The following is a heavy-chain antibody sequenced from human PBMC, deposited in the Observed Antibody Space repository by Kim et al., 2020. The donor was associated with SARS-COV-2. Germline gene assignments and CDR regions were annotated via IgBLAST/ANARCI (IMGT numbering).Heavy chain of an antibody. Sequence: NIDYVDSVEGRFTISRDNAKNTLYLQMDSLRPDDTAVYYCARDAARVPFDYWGQGTLVTVSS. D-gene: IGHD5-18*01. V-gene: IGHV3-30*01. J-gene: IGHJ4*02. CDR3: ARDAARVPFDY. CDR2: NI.